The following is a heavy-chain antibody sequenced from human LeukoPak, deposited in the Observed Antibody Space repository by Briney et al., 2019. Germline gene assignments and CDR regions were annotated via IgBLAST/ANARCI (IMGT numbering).Heavy chain of an antibody. J-gene: IGHJ4*02. CDR2: RNPNSGNT. V-gene: IGHV1-8*03. D-gene: IGHD6-6*01. Sequence: ASVKVSCKASGYTFTSSDINWVRQATGQGLEWMGSRNPNSGNTGYAQKFQGRVTITRNTSISTAYMELSSLRSEDTAVYYCARGGASSIAGNEGFDYWGQGTLVTVSS. CDR1: GYTFTSSD. CDR3: ARGGASSIAGNEGFDY.